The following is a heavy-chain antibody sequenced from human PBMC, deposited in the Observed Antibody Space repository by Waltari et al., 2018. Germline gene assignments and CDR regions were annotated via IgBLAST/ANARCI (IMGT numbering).Heavy chain of an antibody. CDR1: GGSFSGYY. J-gene: IGHJ4*02. CDR2: INHSGST. V-gene: IGHV4-34*01. Sequence: QVQLQQWGAGLLKPSETLSLTCAVYGGSFSGYYWSWIRQPPGKGLEWIGEINHSGSTNYNPSLKSRVTISVDTSKNQFSLKLSSVTAADTAVYYCARDRSRWGVVIIRFDYWGQGTLVTVSS. D-gene: IGHD3-3*01. CDR3: ARDRSRWGVVIIRFDY.